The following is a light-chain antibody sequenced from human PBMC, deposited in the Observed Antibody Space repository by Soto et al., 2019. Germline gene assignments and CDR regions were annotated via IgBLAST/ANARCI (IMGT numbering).Light chain of an antibody. CDR1: SGDVGGYDY. CDR3: SSYAGSNKFVV. Sequence: QSVLTQPPSASGSPGQSVTISCTGTSGDVGGYDYVSWYQQHPGKAPKVMIYEVSKRPSGVPDRFSGSKSGNTASLTVSGLQAEDEADYYCSSYAGSNKFVVFGGGTQLTVL. J-gene: IGLJ2*01. V-gene: IGLV2-8*01. CDR2: EVS.